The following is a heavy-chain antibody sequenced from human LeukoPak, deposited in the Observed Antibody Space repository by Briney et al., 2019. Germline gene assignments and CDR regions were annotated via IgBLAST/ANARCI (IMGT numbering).Heavy chain of an antibody. Sequence: SETLSLTCTVSGGSISSGDYYWSWTRQPPGKGLEGIGYIYYSGSTYYNPSLKSRVTISVDTSKNQFSLKLSSVTAADTAAYYCARVHGDYVVWYFDLWGRGTLVTVTS. CDR3: ARVHGDYVVWYFDL. J-gene: IGHJ2*01. CDR2: IYYSGST. D-gene: IGHD4-17*01. CDR1: GGSISSGDYY. V-gene: IGHV4-30-4*01.